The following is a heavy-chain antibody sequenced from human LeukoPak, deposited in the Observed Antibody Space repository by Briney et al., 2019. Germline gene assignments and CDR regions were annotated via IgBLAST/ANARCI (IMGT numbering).Heavy chain of an antibody. CDR1: GFTFSSYG. D-gene: IGHD6-13*01. V-gene: IGHV3-33*06. CDR2: IWYDGSNK. J-gene: IGHJ3*02. Sequence: PGGSLRLSCAASGFTFSSYGMHWVRQAPGKGLEWVAVIWYDGSNKYYADSVKGRFTIPRDNSKNTLYLQMNSLRAEDTALYYCAKDSSSWPFRDAFDIWGQGTMVTVSS. CDR3: AKDSSSWPFRDAFDI.